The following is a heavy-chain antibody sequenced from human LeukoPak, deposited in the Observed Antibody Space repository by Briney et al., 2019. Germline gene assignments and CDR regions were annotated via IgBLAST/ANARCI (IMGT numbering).Heavy chain of an antibody. J-gene: IGHJ3*02. CDR3: AREWCSSTSCYMGEDAFDI. V-gene: IGHV1-2*02. CDR1: GYTFTCYY. D-gene: IGHD2-2*02. Sequence: GASVKVSCKASGYTFTCYYMHWVRQAPGQGLEWMGWINPNSGGTNYAQKFQGRVTMTRDTSISTAYMELSGLRSDDTAVYYCAREWCSSTSCYMGEDAFDIWGQGTMVTVSS. CDR2: INPNSGGT.